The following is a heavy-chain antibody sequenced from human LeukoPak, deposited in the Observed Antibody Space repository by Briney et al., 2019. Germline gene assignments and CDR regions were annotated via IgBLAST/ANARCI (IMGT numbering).Heavy chain of an antibody. J-gene: IGHJ6*02. Sequence: PGGSLRLSCAASGFIVSSNYMSWVRQAPGKGLEWVSSISSSSSYIYYADSVKGRFTISRDNAKNSLYLQMNSLRAEDTAVYYCARDSGYGMDVWGQGTTVTVSS. V-gene: IGHV3-21*01. CDR1: GFIVSSNY. CDR2: ISSSSSYI. CDR3: ARDSGYGMDV.